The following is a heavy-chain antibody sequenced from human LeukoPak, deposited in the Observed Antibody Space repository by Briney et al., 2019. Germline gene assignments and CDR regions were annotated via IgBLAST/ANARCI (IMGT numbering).Heavy chain of an antibody. V-gene: IGHV1-69*13. CDR2: IIPIFGTA. CDR3: ARMGNYGDHIDY. Sequence: ASVKVSCKASGYTFTSYAMHWVRQAPGQGLEWMGGIIPIFGTANYAQKFQGRVTITADESTSTAYMELSSLRSEDTAVYYCARMGNYGDHIDYWGQGTLVTVSS. J-gene: IGHJ4*02. D-gene: IGHD4-17*01. CDR1: GYTFTSYA.